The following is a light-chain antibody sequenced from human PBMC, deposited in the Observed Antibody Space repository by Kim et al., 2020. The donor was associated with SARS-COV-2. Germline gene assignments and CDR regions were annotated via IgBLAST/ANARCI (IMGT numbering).Light chain of an antibody. V-gene: IGLV2-14*01. J-gene: IGLJ3*02. CDR1: SSDVGGYNY. CDR3: SSFTSSSTWV. Sequence: QSALTQPASVSGSPGQSITISCTGTSSDVGGYNYVSWYQQHPGKAPKLMIYDVSKRPSGVSNRFSGSKSGNTASLTISGLRAEDEADYHCSSFTSSSTWVFGGGTQLTVL. CDR2: DVS.